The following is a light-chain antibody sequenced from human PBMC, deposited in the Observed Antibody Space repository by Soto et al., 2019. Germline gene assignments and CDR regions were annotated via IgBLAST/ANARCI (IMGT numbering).Light chain of an antibody. CDR2: VAS. CDR1: QSLSSNS. V-gene: IGKV3-20*01. CDR3: QQYDVSPLT. Sequence: EVVLAQSPDTLSLSPGERATLSCRASQSLSSNSLAWYQQKPGQAPRLLFSVASSRAAGIADRFSGSGSGADFTLTISRLEPEDFAVYYCQQYDVSPLTFGGGTTVEI. J-gene: IGKJ4*01.